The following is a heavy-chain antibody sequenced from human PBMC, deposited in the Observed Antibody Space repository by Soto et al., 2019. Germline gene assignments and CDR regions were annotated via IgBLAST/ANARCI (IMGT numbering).Heavy chain of an antibody. Sequence: SEPLSLTCAVYGGSFSGYYWSWIRQPPGKGLEWIGEINHSGSTNYNPSLKSRVTISVDTSKNQFSLKLSSVTAADTAVYYCARIGDYYDSSGYYSPNYYYYYGMDVWGQGTTVTVSS. CDR2: INHSGST. CDR3: ARIGDYYDSSGYYSPNYYYYYGMDV. D-gene: IGHD3-22*01. V-gene: IGHV4-34*01. CDR1: GGSFSGYY. J-gene: IGHJ6*02.